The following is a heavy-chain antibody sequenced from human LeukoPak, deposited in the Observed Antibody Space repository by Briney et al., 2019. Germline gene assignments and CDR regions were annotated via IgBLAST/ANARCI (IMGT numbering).Heavy chain of an antibody. CDR2: ISGSCGST. D-gene: IGHD3-16*01. J-gene: IGHJ4*02. Sequence: PGVSLRLSCAASGFSFSTYAMNWVRQAPGKGLRWVSTISGSCGSTYYADSVKGRFTISRDNSKNTLYLQMNSLRAEDTAVYYCAKDGGFGVGYFDYWGQGILVTVSS. V-gene: IGHV3-23*01. CDR1: GFSFSTYA. CDR3: AKDGGFGVGYFDY.